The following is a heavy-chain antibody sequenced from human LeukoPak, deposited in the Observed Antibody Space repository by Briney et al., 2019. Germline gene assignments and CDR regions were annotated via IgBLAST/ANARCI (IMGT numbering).Heavy chain of an antibody. Sequence: SQTLSLTCAISGDTVSSRNAAWTWIRQSPSRGLEWLGRTYYRSRWYTDYAVSVKGRITINPDTSKNQFSLQLSSVTPEDTAVYYCARSTGWLNGHWGQGTLVTVSS. J-gene: IGHJ4*02. V-gene: IGHV6-1*01. CDR3: ARSTGWLNGH. D-gene: IGHD2-8*02. CDR2: TYYRSRWYT. CDR1: GDTVSSRNAA.